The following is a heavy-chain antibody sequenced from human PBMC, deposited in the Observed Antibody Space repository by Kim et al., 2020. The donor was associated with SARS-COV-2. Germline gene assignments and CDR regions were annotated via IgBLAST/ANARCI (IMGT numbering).Heavy chain of an antibody. CDR3: ASGKRTYYYYYGMDV. V-gene: IGHV4-39*01. Sequence: SETLSLTCTVSGGSISSSSYYWGWIRQPPGKGLEWIGSIYYSGSTYYNPSLKSRVTISVDTSKNQFSLKLSSVTAADTAVYYCASGKRTYYYYYGMDVWGQGTTVTVSS. J-gene: IGHJ6*02. CDR2: IYYSGST. CDR1: GGSISSSSYY.